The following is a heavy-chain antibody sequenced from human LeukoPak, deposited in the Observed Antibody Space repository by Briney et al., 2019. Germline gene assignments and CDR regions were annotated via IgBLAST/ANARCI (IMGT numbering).Heavy chain of an antibody. CDR3: ARVGIALFGVVIL. V-gene: IGHV3-53*01. J-gene: IGHJ4*02. CDR1: GFIVSSNY. Sequence: GGSLRLSCAASGFIVSSNYMSWLRQAPGKGREWVSFLYSGGNKYYADCVRGGFIISRDNSNNTLYLQMNSLRTEDTAVYYCARVGIALFGVVILWGQGTLVTVSS. D-gene: IGHD3-3*01. CDR2: LYSGGNK.